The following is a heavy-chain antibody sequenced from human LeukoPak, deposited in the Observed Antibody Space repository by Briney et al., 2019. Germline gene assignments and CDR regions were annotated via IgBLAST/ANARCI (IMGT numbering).Heavy chain of an antibody. CDR2: IKQDGSEK. V-gene: IGHV3-7*01. D-gene: IGHD6-19*01. Sequence: GGSLRLSCAASGFTFSSCCMNWVRQAPGRGLEGVANIKQDGSEKYYVDSVKGRFTISRDNAKNSLYLQMNSLRAEDTAVYYCARVYSSELYFDYWGQGTLVTVSS. CDR1: GFTFSSCC. CDR3: ARVYSSELYFDY. J-gene: IGHJ4*02.